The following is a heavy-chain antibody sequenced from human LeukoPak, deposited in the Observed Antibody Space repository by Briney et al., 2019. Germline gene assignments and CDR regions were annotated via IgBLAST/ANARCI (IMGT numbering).Heavy chain of an antibody. CDR3: VSRAGSPWGPFDD. V-gene: IGHV3-23*01. Sequence: GGSLRLSCAASGFTFSRYWMHWVRHAPGKGLVWVSTISRGGVISYYADSVKGRFTISRDNSNNTLYLHMNSLRAEDTAVYYCVSRAGSPWGPFDDWGQRTLVTVSS. J-gene: IGHJ4*02. CDR2: ISRGGVIS. D-gene: IGHD7-27*01. CDR1: GFTFSRYW.